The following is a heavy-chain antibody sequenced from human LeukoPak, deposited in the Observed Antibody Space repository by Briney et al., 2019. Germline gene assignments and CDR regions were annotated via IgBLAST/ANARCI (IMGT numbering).Heavy chain of an antibody. CDR2: IKRDGSDT. Sequence: GGSLRLSCAASGFAFSSYWMSWVRQAPGKGLEWVANIKRDGSDTYYVDSVKGRFTISRDNAKNSLYLQLNILRAEDTAVYYCARDANYYASRGENYFNCWGQGTLVTVSS. J-gene: IGHJ4*02. D-gene: IGHD3-22*01. CDR3: ARDANYYASRGENYFNC. V-gene: IGHV3-7*01. CDR1: GFAFSSYW.